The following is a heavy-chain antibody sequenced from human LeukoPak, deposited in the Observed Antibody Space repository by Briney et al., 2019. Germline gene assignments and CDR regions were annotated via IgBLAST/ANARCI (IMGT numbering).Heavy chain of an antibody. J-gene: IGHJ4*02. CDR1: GGSISSSSYY. D-gene: IGHD4-17*01. Sequence: PSETLSLTCTVSGGSISSSSYYWGWIRQPPGKGLEWIGSIYYSGSTYYNPSLKSRVTISVDTSKNQFSLKLSSVTAADTAVYYCARNGDYVFYFDYWGQGTLVTVSS. CDR2: IYYSGST. CDR3: ARNGDYVFYFDY. V-gene: IGHV4-39*07.